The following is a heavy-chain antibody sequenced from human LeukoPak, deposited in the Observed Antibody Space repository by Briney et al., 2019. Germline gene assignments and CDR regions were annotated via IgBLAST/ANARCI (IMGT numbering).Heavy chain of an antibody. J-gene: IGHJ4*02. CDR2: INPSGGTT. V-gene: IGHV1-46*02. CDR1: GDNYNSYN. CDR3: ASQWGREPYFDD. D-gene: IGHD1-26*01. Sequence: ASVTVSCTASGDNYNSYNIHWVRQAPGLGLEWMGIINPSGGTTTYAQKFQGRVSMTTDTSTTIIYMELRSLRSDDPAVFYCASQWGREPYFDDWGQGTLVTVSP.